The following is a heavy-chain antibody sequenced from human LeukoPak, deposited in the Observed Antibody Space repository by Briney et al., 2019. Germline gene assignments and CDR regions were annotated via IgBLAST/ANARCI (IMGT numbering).Heavy chain of an antibody. CDR3: TKASGYSSGAVDY. V-gene: IGHV3-9*03. CDR1: GFTFDDYG. Sequence: GGSLRLSCAASGFTFDDYGMHWVRQAPGKGLEWVSGISWNSGSIGYADSVKGRFTISRDNAKSTLYLQMNSLRADDMALDCWTKASGYSSGAVDYWGQGTLVTVSS. J-gene: IGHJ4*02. CDR2: ISWNSGSI. D-gene: IGHD5-18*01.